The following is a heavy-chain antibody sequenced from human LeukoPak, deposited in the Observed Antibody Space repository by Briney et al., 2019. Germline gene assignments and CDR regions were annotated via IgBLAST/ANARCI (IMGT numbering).Heavy chain of an antibody. CDR1: GGSISSYY. J-gene: IGHJ6*03. V-gene: IGHV4-59*12. Sequence: SETLSLTCGVSGGSISSYYWSWIRQPPGKGLEWIGYIYYSGSTYYNPSLKSRVTISVDTSKNQFSLKLSSVTAADTAVYYCARGIYSSGWYARYYYMDVWGKGTTVTVSS. CDR3: ARGIYSSGWYARYYYMDV. CDR2: IYYSGST. D-gene: IGHD6-19*01.